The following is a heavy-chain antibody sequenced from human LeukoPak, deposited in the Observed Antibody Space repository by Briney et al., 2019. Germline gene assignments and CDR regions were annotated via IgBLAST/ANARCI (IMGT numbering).Heavy chain of an antibody. CDR3: AKARALYDSSGYGGY. J-gene: IGHJ4*02. D-gene: IGHD3-22*01. CDR1: GFTFSSYG. CDR2: ISGSGGST. Sequence: PGGSLRLSCAASGFTFSSYGMIWVRQAPGKGLEWVSGISGSGGSTYLADSVKGRFTISRDNSKNTLYLQMNSLRAEDTAVYYCAKARALYDSSGYGGYWGQGTLVTVSS. V-gene: IGHV3-23*01.